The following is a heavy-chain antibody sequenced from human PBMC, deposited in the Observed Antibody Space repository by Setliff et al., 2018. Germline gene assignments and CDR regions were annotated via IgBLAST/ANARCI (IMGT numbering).Heavy chain of an antibody. D-gene: IGHD5-18*01. J-gene: IGHJ2*01. Sequence: SETLSLTCAVSGYSISSGYYWGWIRQPPGKGLEWIGSICHSVSTYYNPSLKSRVTISVDTSKNQFSLKLSSVTAADTAVYYCAREYIQLWSRSLWGYFDLWGRGTLVTVSS. CDR2: ICHSVST. CDR3: AREYIQLWSRSLWGYFDL. CDR1: GYSISSGYY. V-gene: IGHV4-38-2*02.